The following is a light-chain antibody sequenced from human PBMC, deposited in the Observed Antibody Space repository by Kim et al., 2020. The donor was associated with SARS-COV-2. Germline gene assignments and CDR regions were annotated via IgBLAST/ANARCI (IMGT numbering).Light chain of an antibody. Sequence: GDRVTITCRASQSISSHLNWYQQIAGRAPKLLVYAASALPSGVPSRFSGTGSGTDYTLTISSLQPEDFATYYCQQTYSTPYTFGQGTKLEIK. CDR3: QQTYSTPYT. J-gene: IGKJ2*01. CDR1: QSISSH. V-gene: IGKV1-39*01. CDR2: AAS.